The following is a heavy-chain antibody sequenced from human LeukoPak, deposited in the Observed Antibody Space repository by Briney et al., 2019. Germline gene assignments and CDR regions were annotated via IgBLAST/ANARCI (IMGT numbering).Heavy chain of an antibody. CDR3: ARAGDIVVGPDY. CDR2: IWYDGSNK. D-gene: IGHD2-15*01. CDR1: GFTFSSYG. Sequence: PGGSLRLSCAASGFTFSSYGMHWVRQAPGKGLEWVAVIWYDGSNKYYADSVKGRFTTSRDNSKNTLYLQMNSLRAEDTAVYYCARAGDIVVGPDYWSQGTLVTVSS. J-gene: IGHJ4*02. V-gene: IGHV3-33*01.